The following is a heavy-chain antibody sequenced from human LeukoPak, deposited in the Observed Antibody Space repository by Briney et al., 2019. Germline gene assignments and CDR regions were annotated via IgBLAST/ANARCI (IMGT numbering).Heavy chain of an antibody. CDR3: ARSRSTMVRGVIIPFDY. CDR2: IYYSGGT. Sequence: PSETLSLTCTVSGGSISSYYWSWIRQPPGKGLEWIGYIYYSGGTNYNPSLKSRVTISVGTSKNLFSLKLGSVTAADTAVYYCARSRSTMVRGVIIPFDYWGQGTLVTVSS. J-gene: IGHJ4*02. V-gene: IGHV4-59*01. CDR1: GGSISSYY. D-gene: IGHD3-10*01.